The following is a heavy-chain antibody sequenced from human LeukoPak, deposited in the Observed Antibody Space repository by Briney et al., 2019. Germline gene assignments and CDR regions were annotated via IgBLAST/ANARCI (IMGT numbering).Heavy chain of an antibody. V-gene: IGHV3-33*01. CDR2: IWYDRSNK. D-gene: IGHD3-22*01. J-gene: IGHJ4*02. CDR1: GFTFSSYG. Sequence: GGSLRLSCAASGFTFSSYGMHWVRQAPGKGLEWVAVIWYDRSNKYYADSVKGRFTISRDNSKNTLYLQMNSLRAEDTAVYYCARGGDDYYDSSGYYLFDYWGQGTLVTVSS. CDR3: ARGGDDYYDSSGYYLFDY.